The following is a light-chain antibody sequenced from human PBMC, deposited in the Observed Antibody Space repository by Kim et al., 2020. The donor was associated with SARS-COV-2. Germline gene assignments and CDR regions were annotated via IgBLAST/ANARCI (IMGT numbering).Light chain of an antibody. CDR2: RNN. Sequence: EKVTHCFSGMRPQIRLNYAYWYHPLPGPAPQLLICRNNQRPSGVPDRFSGSKSGTSASLAISGLRSEDEADYYCAAWDDSLSGRVFGGGTQLTVL. CDR1: RPQIRLNY. CDR3: AAWDDSLSGRV. V-gene: IGLV1-47*01. J-gene: IGLJ3*02.